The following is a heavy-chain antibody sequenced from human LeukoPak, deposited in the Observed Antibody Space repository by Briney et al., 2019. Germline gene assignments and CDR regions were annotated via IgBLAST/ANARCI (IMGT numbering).Heavy chain of an antibody. Sequence: PGGSLRLSCAVSGFSVSSNYMSWVRQAPGKGLEWVSVIYSGGSTYYADSVKGRFTISRDISKNTPYLQMNSLRAEDTAVYYCARDLSSGSYQFDYWGQGTLVTVSS. CDR3: ARDLSSGSYQFDY. CDR2: IYSGGST. D-gene: IGHD1-26*01. V-gene: IGHV3-53*01. CDR1: GFSVSSNY. J-gene: IGHJ4*02.